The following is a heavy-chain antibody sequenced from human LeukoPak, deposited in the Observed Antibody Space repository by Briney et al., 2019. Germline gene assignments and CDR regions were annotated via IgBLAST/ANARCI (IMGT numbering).Heavy chain of an antibody. Sequence: SETLSLICAVYGGSFSGYYWSWIRQPPGKGLEWIGEINHSGSTNYNPSLKSRVTISVDTSKNQFSLKLSSVTAADTAVYYCARESGYYDSSGYTDYWGQGTLVTVSS. CDR3: ARESGYYDSSGYTDY. D-gene: IGHD3-22*01. CDR2: INHSGST. V-gene: IGHV4-34*01. CDR1: GGSFSGYY. J-gene: IGHJ4*02.